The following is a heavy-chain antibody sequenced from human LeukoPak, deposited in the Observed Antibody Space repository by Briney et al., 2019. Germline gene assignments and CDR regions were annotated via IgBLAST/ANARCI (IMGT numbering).Heavy chain of an antibody. J-gene: IGHJ6*03. CDR1: GFTFDDYG. CDR3: ARDSYSSSSLVGYYYYYMDV. D-gene: IGHD6-6*01. V-gene: IGHV3-20*04. Sequence: GGSLRLSCAASGFTFDDYGMSWVRQAPGKGLEWVSGINWNGGSTGYADSVKGRFTISRDNAKNSLYLQMNSLRAEDTALYYCARDSYSSSSLVGYYYYYMDVWGKGTAVTVSS. CDR2: INWNGGST.